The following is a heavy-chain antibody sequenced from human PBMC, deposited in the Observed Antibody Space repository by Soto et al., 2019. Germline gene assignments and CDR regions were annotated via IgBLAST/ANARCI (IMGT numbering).Heavy chain of an antibody. D-gene: IGHD6-6*01. V-gene: IGHV3-21*01. CDR2: ISSSSCYI. CDR1: GFSISNFG. Sequence: GGSLRLSCSASGFSISNFGVFWVRQAPGKGLEWVSSISSSSCYIYYADSVKGRFTISRDNAKNSLYLQMNSLRAEDTAVYYCARDRIAARLTSRGVYFDYWGRGTLVTVSS. J-gene: IGHJ4*02. CDR3: ARDRIAARLTSRGVYFDY.